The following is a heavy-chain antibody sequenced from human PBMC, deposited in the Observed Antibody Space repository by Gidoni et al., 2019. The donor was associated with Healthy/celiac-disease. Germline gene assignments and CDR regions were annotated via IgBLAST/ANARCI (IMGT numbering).Heavy chain of an antibody. CDR2: INSSSSYT. CDR3: ARVAGDFYFDY. Sequence: QVQLVESGGGLVKPGGSLRVSCAASGFTFSDYYMSWIRQAPGKGLEWVSYINSSSSYTNYADSVKGRFTISRDNAKNSLYLQMNSLRAEDTAVYYCARVAGDFYFDYWGQGTLVTVSS. J-gene: IGHJ4*02. D-gene: IGHD3-16*01. CDR1: GFTFSDYY. V-gene: IGHV3-11*05.